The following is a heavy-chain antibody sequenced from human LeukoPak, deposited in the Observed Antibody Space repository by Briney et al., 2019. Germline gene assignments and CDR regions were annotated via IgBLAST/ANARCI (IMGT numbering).Heavy chain of an antibody. D-gene: IGHD6-13*01. J-gene: IGHJ4*02. CDR1: GYTFTVYY. CDR3: ARLSGIAAVVGY. CDR2: INPNSGGT. V-gene: IGHV1-2*02. Sequence: ASVKVSFKASGYTFTVYYMHWVRQAPGQGLEWMGWINPNSGGTNYAQKFQGRVTITRDTSISTAYMELSRLRSDDTAVYYCARLSGIAAVVGYGGGGTLVTVSS.